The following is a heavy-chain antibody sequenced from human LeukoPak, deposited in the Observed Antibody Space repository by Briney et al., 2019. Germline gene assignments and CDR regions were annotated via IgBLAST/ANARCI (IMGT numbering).Heavy chain of an antibody. CDR1: GGSISSGSYY. D-gene: IGHD3-22*01. CDR2: IYYSGSA. V-gene: IGHV4-61*10. J-gene: IGHJ4*02. Sequence: SETLSLTCTVSGGSISSGSYYWSWIRQPAGKGLEWIGYIYYSGSASYNPSLKRRVTISVDSSKNQFSLKLSSVTAADTAVYYCARGYYDSSGYWLSYFDYWGQGTLVTGSS. CDR3: ARGYYDSSGYWLSYFDY.